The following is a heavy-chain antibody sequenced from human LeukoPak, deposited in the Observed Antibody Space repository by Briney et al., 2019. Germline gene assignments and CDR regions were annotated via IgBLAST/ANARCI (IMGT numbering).Heavy chain of an antibody. CDR1: GFTFSSYA. V-gene: IGHV3-23*01. Sequence: GGSLRLSCAASGFTFSSYAMSWVRQAPGKGLEWVSAISGSGGSTYYADSVKGRFTISRDNSKDTLYLQMNSLRAEDTAVYYCAKDLINGDAFDIWGQGTMVTVSS. D-gene: IGHD2-8*01. CDR2: ISGSGGST. J-gene: IGHJ3*02. CDR3: AKDLINGDAFDI.